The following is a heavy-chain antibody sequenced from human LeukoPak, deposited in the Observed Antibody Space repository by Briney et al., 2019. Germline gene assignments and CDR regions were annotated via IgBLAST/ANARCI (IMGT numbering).Heavy chain of an antibody. Sequence: GGSLRLSCAASGFTVNSNYMSWVRQAPGKGLEWVSVIYSGGSTYYADSVKGRFAISRDNSKNTLYLQMNSLRAEDTAVYYCARSSSSWYPDAFDIWGQGTMVTVSS. D-gene: IGHD6-13*01. J-gene: IGHJ3*02. CDR1: GFTVNSNY. CDR2: IYSGGST. V-gene: IGHV3-53*01. CDR3: ARSSSSWYPDAFDI.